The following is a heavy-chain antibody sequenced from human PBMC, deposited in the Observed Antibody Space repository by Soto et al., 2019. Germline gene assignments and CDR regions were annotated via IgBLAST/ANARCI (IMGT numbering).Heavy chain of an antibody. J-gene: IGHJ4*02. Sequence: PGGSLRLSCAASGFTFSSYWMHWVRQAPGKGLVWVSRINSDGSSTSYADSVKGRFTISRDNAKNTLYLQMNSLRAEDTAVYHCARVRKTGYVYYFDYWGQGTLVTVSS. CDR3: ARVRKTGYVYYFDY. CDR2: INSDGSST. V-gene: IGHV3-74*01. CDR1: GFTFSSYW. D-gene: IGHD3-9*01.